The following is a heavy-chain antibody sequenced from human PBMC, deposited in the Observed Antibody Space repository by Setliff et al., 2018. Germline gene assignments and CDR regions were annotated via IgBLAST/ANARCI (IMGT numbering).Heavy chain of an antibody. Sequence: SETLSLTCAVYTGSFSGNYWSWLRQPPGKGLEWIGEINHSGSTNYNPSLKSRVSISVDTSKNQFSLKLSSVTAADTAVYYCARESRYYYDNLGTLDYWGQGTLVTAPQ. CDR1: TGSFSGNY. J-gene: IGHJ4*02. D-gene: IGHD3-22*01. CDR2: INHSGST. V-gene: IGHV4-34*01. CDR3: ARESRYYYDNLGTLDY.